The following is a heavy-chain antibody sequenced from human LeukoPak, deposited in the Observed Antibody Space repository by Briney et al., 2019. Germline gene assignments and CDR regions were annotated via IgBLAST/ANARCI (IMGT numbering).Heavy chain of an antibody. CDR1: GFTFTILY. Sequence: GSLRLSCAASGFTFTILYIDCVRHAPGKGRGWGGRVRNKANRYTTTCPASVKGRFTFSRDESNNSLYRQMNSPKTGESVVFYCAIAIMGALNVCWGPGTLVTVSS. D-gene: IGHD1-26*01. CDR3: AIAIMGALNVC. J-gene: IGHJ4*02. V-gene: IGHV3-72*01. CDR2: VRNKANRYTT.